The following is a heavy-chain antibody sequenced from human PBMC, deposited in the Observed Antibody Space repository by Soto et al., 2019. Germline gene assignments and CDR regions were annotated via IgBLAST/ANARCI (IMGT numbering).Heavy chain of an antibody. CDR3: AKAIRPKVDYYGMDV. J-gene: IGHJ6*02. CDR1: GFTFSMYW. V-gene: IGHV3-74*01. CDR2: INDDGIST. Sequence: PGGSLRLSCAASGFTFSMYWMHWVRQVPGKGPEWVSRINDDGISTNYADSVKGRFTISRDNSKNTLYLQMNSLRAEDTAVYYCAKAIRPKVDYYGMDVWGQGTTVTVSS.